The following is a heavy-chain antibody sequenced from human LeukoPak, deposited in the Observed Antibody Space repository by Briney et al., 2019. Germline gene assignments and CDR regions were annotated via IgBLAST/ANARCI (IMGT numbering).Heavy chain of an antibody. J-gene: IGHJ5*02. Sequence: ASVKVSCKASGGTFSSYAINWVRQATGQGLEWMGWMNPNSGNTGYAQKFQGRVTMTRNTSISTAYMELSSLRSEDTAVYYCARDSPTGLWFGELWEGINWFDPWGQGTLVTVSS. CDR3: ARDSPTGLWFGELWEGINWFDP. D-gene: IGHD3-10*01. V-gene: IGHV1-8*02. CDR2: MNPNSGNT. CDR1: GGTFSSYA.